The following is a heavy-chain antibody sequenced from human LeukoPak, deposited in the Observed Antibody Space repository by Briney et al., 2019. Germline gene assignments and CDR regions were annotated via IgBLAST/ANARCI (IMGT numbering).Heavy chain of an antibody. Sequence: GGSLRLSCAASGFTFSSYWMHWVRQAPGKGLEYVSAISSNGATTYYADSVKGRFTISRDNSKNTLYFQMSSLRPEDTAVYYCVKIVMAGGYFDYWGQGTLVTVSS. CDR2: ISSNGATT. D-gene: IGHD3-16*01. CDR1: GFTFSSYW. V-gene: IGHV3-64*05. CDR3: VKIVMAGGYFDY. J-gene: IGHJ4*02.